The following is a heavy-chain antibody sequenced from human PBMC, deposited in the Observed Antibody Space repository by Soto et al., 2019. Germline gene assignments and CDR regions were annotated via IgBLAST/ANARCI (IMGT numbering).Heavy chain of an antibody. CDR1: GGSINSDAYS. CDR3: ARGGFQLLPDY. D-gene: IGHD1-1*01. V-gene: IGHV4-30-2*01. Sequence: SETLSLTCTVSGGSINSDAYSWTWLRQPPGKGLEWIGYIYHTGSTYYNPSLKSRVTISIDKSKNQFSLKLISVAAADTAVYYCARGGFQLLPDYWGQGALVTVSS. J-gene: IGHJ4*02. CDR2: IYHTGST.